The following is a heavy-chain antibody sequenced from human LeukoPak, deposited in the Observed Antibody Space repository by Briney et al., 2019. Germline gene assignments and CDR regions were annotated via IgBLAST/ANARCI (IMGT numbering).Heavy chain of an antibody. CDR3: ARGYGLFDY. D-gene: IGHD2-21*01. J-gene: IGHJ4*02. V-gene: IGHV4-59*01. CDR1: GGSISSYY. Sequence: SETLSLTCTVSGGSISSYYWSWIRQPPGKGLEWIGYIYYSGSTNYNPSLKSRVTISVDTSKNQFSLKLSSVTAADTAVYYRARGYGLFDYWGQGTLVTVSS. CDR2: IYYSGST.